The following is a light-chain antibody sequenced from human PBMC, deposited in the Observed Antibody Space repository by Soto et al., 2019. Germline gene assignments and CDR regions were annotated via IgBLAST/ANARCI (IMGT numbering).Light chain of an antibody. CDR2: DAS. CDR3: QQRSNWPIS. Sequence: ENVFTQSPGTLSLSPGERATPYCRASQSVSSYLAWYQQRPGQLPTLLTYDASNRATGIPARFSGSRSGTDFTLTISRIEPEDFSVYYCQQRSNWPISFGQGTRLE. J-gene: IGKJ5*01. V-gene: IGKV3-11*01. CDR1: QSVSSY.